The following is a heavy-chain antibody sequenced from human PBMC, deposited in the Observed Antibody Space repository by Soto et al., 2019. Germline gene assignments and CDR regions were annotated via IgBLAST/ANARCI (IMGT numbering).Heavy chain of an antibody. Sequence: ASVKVSCKASGYTFTSYYMHWVRQAPGQGLEWMGIINPSGDSTSYAQKFQGRVTMTRDTSTSTVYMELSSLRSEDTAVYYCVRDGGYDIWTGRHDLGYWGKGTLVTVSS. J-gene: IGHJ4*02. CDR2: INPSGDST. V-gene: IGHV1-46*03. CDR3: VRDGGYDIWTGRHDLGY. D-gene: IGHD3-9*01. CDR1: GYTFTSYY.